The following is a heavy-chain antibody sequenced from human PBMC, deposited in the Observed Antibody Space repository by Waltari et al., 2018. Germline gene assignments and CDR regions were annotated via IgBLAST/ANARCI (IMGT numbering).Heavy chain of an antibody. D-gene: IGHD4-17*01. Sequence: VKPGGSLRPSCAASGFTFSSYSMNWVRQAPGKGLEWVSSISSSSSYIYYADSVKGRFTISRDNAKNSLYLQMNSRRAEDTAVYYCARANVWRVDVYGDSYYFGYMGQVTLFTVSS. CDR1: GFTFSSYS. V-gene: IGHV3-21*01. CDR3: ARANVWRVDVYGDSYYFGY. J-gene: IGHJ4*02. CDR2: ISSSSSYI.